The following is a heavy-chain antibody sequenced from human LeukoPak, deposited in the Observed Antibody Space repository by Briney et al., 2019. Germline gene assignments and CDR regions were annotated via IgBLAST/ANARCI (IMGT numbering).Heavy chain of an antibody. CDR3: ARDRNYYDSSGYYYL. D-gene: IGHD3-22*01. CDR1: GFSFSNYY. V-gene: IGHV3-11*01. J-gene: IGHJ4*02. Sequence: GGSLRLSCAASGFSFSNYYMGWIRQAPGKGLEWVSYISRSGDSIHYADSVKGRFTISRDNAKNFLFLEMSSLRAEDTAVYYCARDRNYYDSSGYYYLWGQGTLVTVSS. CDR2: ISRSGDSI.